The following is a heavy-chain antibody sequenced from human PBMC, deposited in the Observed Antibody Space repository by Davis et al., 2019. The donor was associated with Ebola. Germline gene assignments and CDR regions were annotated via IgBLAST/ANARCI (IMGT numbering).Heavy chain of an antibody. J-gene: IGHJ6*04. CDR2: IWYDGSNK. V-gene: IGHV3-33*08. Sequence: PGGSLRLSCAASGFTFSSYGMHWVRQAPGKGLEWVAVIWYDGSNKYYADSVKGRFTISRDNSKNTLYLQMNSLRAEDTAVYYCARALYSSSPNDLYYYYYYGMDVWGKGTTVTVSS. D-gene: IGHD6-6*01. CDR1: GFTFSSYG. CDR3: ARALYSSSPNDLYYYYYYGMDV.